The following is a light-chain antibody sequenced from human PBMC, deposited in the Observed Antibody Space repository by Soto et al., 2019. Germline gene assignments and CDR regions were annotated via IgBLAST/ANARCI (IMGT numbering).Light chain of an antibody. CDR3: QQRSNWPPWT. CDR1: QSVSSY. V-gene: IGKV3-11*01. CDR2: DAS. Sequence: EIVLTQSPATLSLSPGERATLSCRASQSVSSYLAWYQQKPGQAPRLLIYDASNRATGIPARFSGSGSGTDFTLTISSPEPEDFAVYYCQQRSNWPPWTFGHGTKVEIK. J-gene: IGKJ1*01.